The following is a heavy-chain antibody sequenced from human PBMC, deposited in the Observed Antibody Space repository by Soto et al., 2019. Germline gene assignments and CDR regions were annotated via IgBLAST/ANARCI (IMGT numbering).Heavy chain of an antibody. J-gene: IGHJ4*02. Sequence: PSETLSLTCTVSGGSISSYYWSWIRQPPGKGLEWIGYIYYSGSTNYNPSPKSRVTISLDTSKNHFSLILKSVTVADTAIYYCARGHFDSRGYSNALDYWGQGIQVTVSS. CDR1: GGSISSYY. V-gene: IGHV4-59*01. D-gene: IGHD3-22*01. CDR3: ARGHFDSRGYSNALDY. CDR2: IYYSGST.